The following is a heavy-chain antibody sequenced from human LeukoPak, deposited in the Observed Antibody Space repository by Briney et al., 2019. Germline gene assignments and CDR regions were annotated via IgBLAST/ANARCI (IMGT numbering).Heavy chain of an antibody. J-gene: IGHJ3*02. CDR1: GYSFTSYW. V-gene: IGHV5-51*01. CDR2: IYPGDSDT. D-gene: IGHD1-1*01. CDR3: ARQDGNPGNAFDI. Sequence: GESLKISCKGSGYSFTSYWIGWVRQMPGKGLEWMGIIYPGDSDTRYSPSFQGQVTISADKSLSTAYLQWRSLKASDTAMYYCARQDGNPGNAFDIWGQGTMVTVSS.